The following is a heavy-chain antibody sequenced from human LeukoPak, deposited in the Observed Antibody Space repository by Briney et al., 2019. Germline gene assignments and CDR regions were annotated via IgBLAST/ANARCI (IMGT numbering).Heavy chain of an antibody. CDR2: IYYSGST. CDR3: ARGGAVVAETRFDY. D-gene: IGHD2-15*01. Sequence: PSPSLSLTCTLSAPSVSSYYWSWIRQPPGKGLEWIGYIYYSGSTNYNPSLKSRVTISVDTSKNQFSLKLSSVTAADPAVYYCARGGAVVAETRFDYWGQGTLVTVSS. V-gene: IGHV4-59*02. J-gene: IGHJ4*02. CDR1: APSVSSYY.